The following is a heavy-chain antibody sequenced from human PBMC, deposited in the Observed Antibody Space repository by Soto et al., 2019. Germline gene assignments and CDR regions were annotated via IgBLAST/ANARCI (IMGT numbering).Heavy chain of an antibody. D-gene: IGHD3-9*01. Sequence: EVQLLESGGGLVQPGGSLRLSCAASGFTFSEYAMTWVRQAPGKGLEWVSVIGGAGSNIYYADSVEGRFTVSRDDSKNKLYLRMDRLRVEDTAVYYCAEDFVRRNGVFDHYDVWGTGRMVAVSS. CDR1: GFTFSEYA. CDR3: AEDFVRRNGVFDHYDV. V-gene: IGHV3-23*01. CDR2: IGGAGSNI. J-gene: IGHJ3*01.